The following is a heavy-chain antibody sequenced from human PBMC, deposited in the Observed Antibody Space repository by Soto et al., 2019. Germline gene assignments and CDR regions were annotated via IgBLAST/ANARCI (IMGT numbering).Heavy chain of an antibody. Sequence: QVQLVESGGDVVQPGRSLRLSCAASGFTFSSYGMHWVRQAPGKGLEWVAVIWYDGSNKYYADSVKGRFTISRDNSKNTLYLQMNSLRAEDTAVYYCARAAYDSSGYYLLFDYWGQGTLVTVSS. CDR2: IWYDGSNK. V-gene: IGHV3-33*01. J-gene: IGHJ4*02. CDR3: ARAAYDSSGYYLLFDY. CDR1: GFTFSSYG. D-gene: IGHD3-22*01.